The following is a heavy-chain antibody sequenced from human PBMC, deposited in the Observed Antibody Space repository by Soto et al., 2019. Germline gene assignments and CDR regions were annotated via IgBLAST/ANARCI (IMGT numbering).Heavy chain of an antibody. J-gene: IGHJ5*02. CDR3: ARSGSYYPARNWFGP. V-gene: IGHV1-18*01. Sequence: QVQLVQSGAEMKNTGASVKVSCKASGYTFTSYGISWVRQAPGQGLEWMGWISGFNDDTNHAQKLQGRVTMTKDTATSTAYMELRSLKSDDTAVYYCARSGSYYPARNWFGPWGQGTLVTVSS. D-gene: IGHD3-10*01. CDR2: ISGFNDDT. CDR1: GYTFTSYG.